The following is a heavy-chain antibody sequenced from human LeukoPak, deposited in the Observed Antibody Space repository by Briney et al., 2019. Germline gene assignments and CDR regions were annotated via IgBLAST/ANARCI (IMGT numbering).Heavy chain of an antibody. CDR3: ARDFRATVTTPEDY. J-gene: IGHJ4*02. CDR2: ISSSSSYI. D-gene: IGHD4-17*01. V-gene: IGHV3-21*01. Sequence: GGSLRLSCAASGFTFCSYSMNWVRQAPGKGLEWVSSISSSSSYIYYADSVKGRFTISRDNAKNSLYLQMNSLRAEDTAVYYCARDFRATVTTPEDYWGQGTLVTVSS. CDR1: GFTFCSYS.